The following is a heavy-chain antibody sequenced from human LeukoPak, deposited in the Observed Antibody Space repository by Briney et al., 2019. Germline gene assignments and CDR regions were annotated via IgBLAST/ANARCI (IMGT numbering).Heavy chain of an antibody. D-gene: IGHD4-17*01. CDR3: AADLESADGDYVDY. Sequence: SVKVSCKASGFTFTSSAMQWVRQARGQRLEWIGWIVVGSGNTNYAQKFQERVTITRDMSTSTAYMELSSLRSEDTAVYYCAADLESADGDYVDYWGQGTLVTVSS. J-gene: IGHJ4*02. V-gene: IGHV1-58*02. CDR2: IVVGSGNT. CDR1: GFTFTSSA.